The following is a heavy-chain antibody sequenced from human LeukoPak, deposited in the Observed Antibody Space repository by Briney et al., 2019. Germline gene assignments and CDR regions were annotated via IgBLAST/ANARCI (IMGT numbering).Heavy chain of an antibody. CDR2: IYYSGST. CDR1: GGSVSSGSHY. D-gene: IGHD2-15*01. V-gene: IGHV4-61*01. Sequence: PSETLSLTCTVSGGSVSSGSHYWSWIRQPPGKGLEWIGYIYYSGSTNYNPSLKSRVIISVDTSKNQLSLKLTSVTAADTAVYYCARVQKDIVVVVAADPYDAFDIWGQGTMVTVSS. J-gene: IGHJ3*02. CDR3: ARVQKDIVVVVAADPYDAFDI.